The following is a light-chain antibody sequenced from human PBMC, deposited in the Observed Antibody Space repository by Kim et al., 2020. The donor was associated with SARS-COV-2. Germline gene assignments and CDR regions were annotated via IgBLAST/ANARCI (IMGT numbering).Light chain of an antibody. CDR2: GAS. CDR1: QDVSTS. V-gene: IGKV3-15*01. CDR3: QQYYKWPPLT. Sequence: VCPGERATLACRASQDVSTSVAWYQHKPGQAPRLLIHGASSGAADVPARFSASGSGTDFTLTISSLQSEDFAVYFCQQYYKWPPLTFGGGTKLEI. J-gene: IGKJ4*01.